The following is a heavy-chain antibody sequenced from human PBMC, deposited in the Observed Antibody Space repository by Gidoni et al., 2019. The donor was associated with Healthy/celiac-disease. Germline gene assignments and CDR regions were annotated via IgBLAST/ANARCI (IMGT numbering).Heavy chain of an antibody. D-gene: IGHD2-15*01. V-gene: IGHV3-23*04. CDR3: AKGVLSDWFDP. Sequence: EVQLVESGGGLVQPGGSLRLSCAASGFTFSSYAMSWVRQGPGKGVGGVSAISGSGGSTYYADSVKGRFTISRDNSKNTLYLQMNSLRAEDTAVYYCAKGVLSDWFDPWGQGTLVTVSS. J-gene: IGHJ5*02. CDR1: GFTFSSYA. CDR2: ISGSGGST.